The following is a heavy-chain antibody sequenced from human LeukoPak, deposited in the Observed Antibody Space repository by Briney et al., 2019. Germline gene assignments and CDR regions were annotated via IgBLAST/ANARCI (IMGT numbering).Heavy chain of an antibody. V-gene: IGHV3-11*01. CDR3: ARHGPPAYYDILTGYYGVPYYFDY. Sequence: PGGSLRLSCAASGFTFSDYYMSWIRQAPGKGLEWVSYISTSGSTIYYADSVKGRFTISRDNAKNSLYLQMNSLRAEDTAVYYCARHGPPAYYDILTGYYGVPYYFDYWGQGTLVTVSS. J-gene: IGHJ4*02. CDR1: GFTFSDYY. CDR2: ISTSGSTI. D-gene: IGHD3-9*01.